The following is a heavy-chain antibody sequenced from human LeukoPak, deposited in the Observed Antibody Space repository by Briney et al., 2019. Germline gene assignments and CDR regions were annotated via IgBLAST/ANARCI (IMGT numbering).Heavy chain of an antibody. CDR1: GFTVSSNY. Sequence: GGSLRLSCAASGFTVSSNYMSWVRQAPGKGLEWVSVIYSGGSTYYADSVKGRFTISRHNSKNTLYLQMNSLRAEDTAVYYCARLKVVGATGLWFDPWGQGTLVTVSS. V-gene: IGHV3-53*04. J-gene: IGHJ5*02. D-gene: IGHD1-26*01. CDR2: IYSGGST. CDR3: ARLKVVGATGLWFDP.